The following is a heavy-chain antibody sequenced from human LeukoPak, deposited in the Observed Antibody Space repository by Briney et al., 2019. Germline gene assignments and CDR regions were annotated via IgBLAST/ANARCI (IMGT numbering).Heavy chain of an antibody. Sequence: GGSLRLSCAASGFMFSSNWMSWVRLAPGKGLEWVANIKEDGTETYYVDSVKGRFTISRDNSKNTLYLQMNSPRAEDTAVYYCARGPHDYVWGSYRSPVDYWGQGTLVTVSS. D-gene: IGHD3-16*02. CDR2: IKEDGTET. V-gene: IGHV3-7*03. J-gene: IGHJ4*02. CDR1: GFMFSSNW. CDR3: ARGPHDYVWGSYRSPVDY.